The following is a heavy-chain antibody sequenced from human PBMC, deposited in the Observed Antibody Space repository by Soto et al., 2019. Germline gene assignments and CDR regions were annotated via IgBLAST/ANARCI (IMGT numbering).Heavy chain of an antibody. CDR1: GFTFSSYA. CDR2: ISGSGGST. D-gene: IGHD6-13*01. Sequence: EVQLLESGGGLVQPGGSLRLSCAASGFTFSSYAMSWVRQAPGKGLEWVSAISGSGGSTYYADSVKGRFTISRDNSKNTLYLQMISLRAEDTAVYYCAKHSSSWPRAEYFQHWGQGTLVTVSS. J-gene: IGHJ1*01. CDR3: AKHSSSWPRAEYFQH. V-gene: IGHV3-23*01.